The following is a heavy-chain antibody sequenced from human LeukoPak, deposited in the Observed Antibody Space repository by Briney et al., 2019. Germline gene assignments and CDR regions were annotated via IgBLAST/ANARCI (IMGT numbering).Heavy chain of an antibody. CDR2: MYPGDSDT. D-gene: IGHD4-17*01. J-gene: IGHJ6*03. V-gene: IGHV5-51*01. CDR1: GYSFTSYW. CDR3: ARQRDYGDYGRGSYYYYYMDV. Sequence: GESLKISCKGSGYSFTSYWIGWVRQMPGKGLEWMGIMYPGDSDTRYSPSFQGQVTISADKSISTAYLQWSSLKASDTAMYYCARQRDYGDYGRGSYYYYYMDVWGKGTTVTVSS.